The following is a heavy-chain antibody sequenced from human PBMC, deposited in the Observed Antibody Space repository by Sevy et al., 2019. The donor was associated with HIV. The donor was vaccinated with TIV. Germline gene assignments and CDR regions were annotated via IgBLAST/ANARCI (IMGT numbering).Heavy chain of an antibody. Sequence: GGSLRLSCAASGFTFNKYSMSWVRQPPGKGLEGVATLSFGCGEINYAASVKGRFTISRDNSKNSFYLQMNNLRAEDTALYYCAREGCTKPHDYWGQGTLVTVSS. V-gene: IGHV3-23*01. CDR1: GFTFNKYS. D-gene: IGHD2-8*01. CDR2: LSFGCGEI. CDR3: AREGCTKPHDY. J-gene: IGHJ4*02.